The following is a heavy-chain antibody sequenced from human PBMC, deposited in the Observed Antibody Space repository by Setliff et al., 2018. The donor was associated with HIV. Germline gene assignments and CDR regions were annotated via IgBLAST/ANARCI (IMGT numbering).Heavy chain of an antibody. Sequence: PGESLKISCQGCGYSFTRYWIGWVRQMPGKGLEWMGIIYPGDSDTTYSPSFQGQVTISADKSISTAYLQWSSLKASDTAMYYCATVYSNNWSQSRWFDPWGQGTLVTVSS. CDR2: IYPGDSDT. J-gene: IGHJ5*02. CDR3: ATVYSNNWSQSRWFDP. V-gene: IGHV5-51*01. D-gene: IGHD6-13*01. CDR1: GYSFTRYW.